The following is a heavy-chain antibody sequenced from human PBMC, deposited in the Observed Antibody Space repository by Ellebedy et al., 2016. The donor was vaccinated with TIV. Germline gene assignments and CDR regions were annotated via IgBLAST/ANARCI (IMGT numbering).Heavy chain of an antibody. CDR3: APTLLYCGCDCSYLFDY. CDR2: LLSNDKK. D-gene: IGHD2-21*02. V-gene: IGHV2-26*01. J-gene: IGHJ4*02. CDR1: GFSLSNVIMG. Sequence: SGPTLVKPTETLTLACTVSGFSLSNVIMGVSWIRQLLGNALEWLARLLSNDKKSFSTSLKSRLTIPKDPSKSQVVLTMTNMGPVDTTTNYCAPTLLYCGCDCSYLFDYWGQGTLVTVSS.